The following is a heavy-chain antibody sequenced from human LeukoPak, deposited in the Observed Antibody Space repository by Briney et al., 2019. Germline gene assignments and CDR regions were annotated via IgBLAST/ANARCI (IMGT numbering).Heavy chain of an antibody. V-gene: IGHV1-2*02. CDR1: GYTFTDYY. CDR3: ARDHGYYDILTGYSPSDAFDI. J-gene: IGHJ3*02. D-gene: IGHD3-9*01. CDR2: INPNSSGT. Sequence: GASVKVSCKASGYTFTDYYMHWVRQAPGQGLEWVGWINPNSSGTSYAQKFQGRVTMTTDRSITTAYMELSRLRSDDTAVYYCARDHGYYDILTGYSPSDAFDIWGQGTMVTVSS.